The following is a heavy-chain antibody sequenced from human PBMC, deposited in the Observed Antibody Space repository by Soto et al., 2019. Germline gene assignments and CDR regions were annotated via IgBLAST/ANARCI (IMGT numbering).Heavy chain of an antibody. D-gene: IGHD1-26*01. CDR1: GGSISSYY. V-gene: IGHV4-59*08. CDR3: ARHLSLGRELPPYYFDY. J-gene: IGHJ4*02. Sequence: PSETLSLTCTVSGGSISSYYWSWIRQPPGKGLEWIGYIYYSGSTNYNPSLKSRVTISVDTSKNQFSLKLSSVTAADTAVYYCARHLSLGRELPPYYFDYWGQGTLVTVSS. CDR2: IYYSGST.